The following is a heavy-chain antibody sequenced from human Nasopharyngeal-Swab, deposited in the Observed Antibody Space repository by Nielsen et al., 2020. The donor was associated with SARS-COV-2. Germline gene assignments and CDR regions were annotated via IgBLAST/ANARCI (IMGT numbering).Heavy chain of an antibody. J-gene: IGHJ3*02. CDR3: ARKSSSWLNQDDAFDI. V-gene: IGHV3-11*04. Sequence: MRQCPGKGLEWVSYISSSGSTIYYADSVKGRFTISRDNAKNSLYLQMNSLRAEDTAVYYCARKSSSWLNQDDAFDIWGQGTMVTVSS. D-gene: IGHD6-13*01. CDR2: ISSSGSTI.